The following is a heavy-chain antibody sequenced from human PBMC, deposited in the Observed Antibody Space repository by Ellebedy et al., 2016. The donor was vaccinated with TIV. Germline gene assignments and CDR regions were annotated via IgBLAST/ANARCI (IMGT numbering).Heavy chain of an antibody. D-gene: IGHD1-26*01. CDR1: GYTFTGYG. V-gene: IGHV1-18*04. Sequence: AASVKVSCKASGYTFTGYGICWVRQAPGQGLEWVGWISTYYGNTNFAQKVQGRVTMTTDTSTSTAYMELRSLRSDDTAVYYCARERSGSGSYYNYFGMDVWGQGTTVTVSS. CDR3: ARERSGSGSYYNYFGMDV. J-gene: IGHJ6*02. CDR2: ISTYYGNT.